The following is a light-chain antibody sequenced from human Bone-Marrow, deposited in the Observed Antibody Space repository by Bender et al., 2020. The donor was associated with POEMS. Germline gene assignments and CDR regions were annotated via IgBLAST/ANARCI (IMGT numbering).Light chain of an antibody. CDR1: SSDVGDYKY. Sequence: QSALTQPPSASGSPGQSIIISCTGTSSDVGDYKYVSWFQQHPGKAPKLILYDVSTRPSGVSDRFSGSKSANTASLTISGLQAEDEADFYCCSYRRGDTLVFGGGTKLTVL. CDR2: DVS. V-gene: IGLV2-14*01. J-gene: IGLJ2*01. CDR3: CSYRRGDTLV.